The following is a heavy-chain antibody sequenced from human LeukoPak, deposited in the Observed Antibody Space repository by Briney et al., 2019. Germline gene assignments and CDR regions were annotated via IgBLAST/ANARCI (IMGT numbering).Heavy chain of an antibody. CDR2: IDPGSGTT. Sequence: GASVKVSCKTSGYRFTSYCMHWVRQAPGQGLEWMGIIDPGSGTTAYAQKFQGRVTMTRDTSTTMFYMEVSSLRSDDTAMYYCARVGYSYFDYWGQGTLVTVSS. V-gene: IGHV1-46*01. J-gene: IGHJ4*02. CDR3: ARVGYSYFDY. D-gene: IGHD5-24*01. CDR1: GYRFTSYC.